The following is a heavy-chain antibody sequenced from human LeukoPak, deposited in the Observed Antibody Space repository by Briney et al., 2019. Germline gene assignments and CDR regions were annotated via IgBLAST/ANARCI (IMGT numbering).Heavy chain of an antibody. J-gene: IGHJ1*01. CDR1: GGSFSAYY. CDR2: INHSGST. D-gene: IGHD3-22*01. V-gene: IGHV4-34*01. CDR3: ARSGQWFEYFQH. Sequence: KPSETLSLTCGVYGGSFSAYYWSWIRQPPGKGLEWIGEINHSGSTNYNPSLKRRVTISVDTSKNQFSLKLSSVTAADTAVYYCARSGQWFEYFQHWGQGTLVTVSS.